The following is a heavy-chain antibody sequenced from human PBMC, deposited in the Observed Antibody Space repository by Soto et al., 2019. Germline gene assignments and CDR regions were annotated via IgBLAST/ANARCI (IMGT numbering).Heavy chain of an antibody. CDR3: ARAGYSGYDFPYYYYYGMDV. CDR2: IKQDGSEK. J-gene: IGHJ6*02. D-gene: IGHD5-12*01. Sequence: PGGSLRLSCAASGFTFSSYWMSWVRQAPGKGLEWVANIKQDGSEKYYVDSVKGRFTISRDNAKNSLYLQMNSLRAEDTAVYYCARAGYSGYDFPYYYYYGMDVWGQGTTVTVS. CDR1: GFTFSSYW. V-gene: IGHV3-7*03.